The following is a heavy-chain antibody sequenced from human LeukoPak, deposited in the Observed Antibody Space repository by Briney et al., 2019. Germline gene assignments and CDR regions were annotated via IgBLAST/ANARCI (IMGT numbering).Heavy chain of an antibody. J-gene: IGHJ6*02. Sequence: SETLSLTCTVSGGSISSYYWSWIRQPPGKGLEWIGYIYYSGSTNYNPSLKSRVTISVDTSKNQFSLKLSSVTAADTAVYYCAGGIWFGELSLCGMDVWGQGTTVTVSS. CDR2: IYYSGST. CDR3: AGGIWFGELSLCGMDV. D-gene: IGHD3-10*01. V-gene: IGHV4-59*01. CDR1: GGSISSYY.